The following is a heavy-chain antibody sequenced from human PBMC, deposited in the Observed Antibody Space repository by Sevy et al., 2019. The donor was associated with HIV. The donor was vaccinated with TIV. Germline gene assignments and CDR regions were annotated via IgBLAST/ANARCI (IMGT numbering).Heavy chain of an antibody. Sequence: GGSLRLSCAASGFTFSSYGMNWVRQAPGKGLEWVSSISSTSGYIFYADSVKGRFTISRDNAKNSLYLQMNSLRAEDTAVYYCARFRTDSSGIYDFDHWGRGTLVTVSS. J-gene: IGHJ4*02. D-gene: IGHD1-26*01. CDR3: ARFRTDSSGIYDFDH. CDR1: GFTFSSYG. V-gene: IGHV3-21*01. CDR2: ISSTSGYI.